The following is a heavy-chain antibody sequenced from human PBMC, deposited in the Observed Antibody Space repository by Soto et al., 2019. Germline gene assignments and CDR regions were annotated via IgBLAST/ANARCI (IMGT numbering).Heavy chain of an antibody. CDR1: GYIFTSYT. Sequence: DSLQVSCKASGYIFTSYTMHWVHQAPGQRLEWMGWISAGNGDTKYSQKFQGRVTITRDTSASTAYMELSSLRSEDTAVYYCARDCGDFWSGYHGMDVWGQGTTVTV. CDR2: ISAGNGDT. CDR3: ARDCGDFWSGYHGMDV. J-gene: IGHJ6*02. D-gene: IGHD3-3*01. V-gene: IGHV1-3*01.